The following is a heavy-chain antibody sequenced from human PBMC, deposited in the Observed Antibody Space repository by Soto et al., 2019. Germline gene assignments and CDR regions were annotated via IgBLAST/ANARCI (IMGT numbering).Heavy chain of an antibody. V-gene: IGHV3-23*01. J-gene: IGHJ4*02. D-gene: IGHD5-12*01. CDR3: AKLGMTTINRYY. CDR2: ISGSGGNT. Sequence: EAQLFESGGGLVQPGGSLRLSCAASGFSFDTYAMSWVRQAPGKGLEWVSSISGSGGNTYYADSVKGRFTISRDNSKNILYLPMTSLRAEDTALYYCAKLGMTTINRYYWCQGTQVTFSS. CDR1: GFSFDTYA.